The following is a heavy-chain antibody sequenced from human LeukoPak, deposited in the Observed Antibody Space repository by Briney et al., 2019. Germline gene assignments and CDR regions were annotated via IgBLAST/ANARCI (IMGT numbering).Heavy chain of an antibody. CDR3: ASAYCVGDCTVLHIYFDN. V-gene: IGHV4-38-2*02. D-gene: IGHD2-21*02. CDR2: IYQSETA. J-gene: IGHJ4*02. Sequence: SETLSLTCTVSGYSISSGYFWGWLRPPPGKGLEGIGIIYQSETAHYNPYLKSRVTISVDTSKNHFSLKLRSVMAADTAVYSCASAYCVGDCTVLHIYFDNWGQGTLVTVSS. CDR1: GYSISSGYF.